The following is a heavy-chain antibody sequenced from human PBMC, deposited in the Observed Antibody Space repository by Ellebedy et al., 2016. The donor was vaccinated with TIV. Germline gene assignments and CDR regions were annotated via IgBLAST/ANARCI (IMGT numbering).Heavy chain of an antibody. CDR1: GYTFTSDL. V-gene: IGHV1-46*01. D-gene: IGHD1-26*01. CDR2: INPSGGGT. Sequence: AASVKVSCKASGYTFTSDLIHWVRQAPGQGLEWMGIINPSGGGTGYAQKFQGGVTMTRDTSASTVYMELSSLRSEDTAVYYGAREGGVYYFDYWGQGTLVTVSS. CDR3: AREGGVYYFDY. J-gene: IGHJ4*02.